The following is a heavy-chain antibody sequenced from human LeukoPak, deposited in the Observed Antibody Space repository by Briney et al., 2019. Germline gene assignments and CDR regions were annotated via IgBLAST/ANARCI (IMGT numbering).Heavy chain of an antibody. J-gene: IGHJ5*02. CDR3: ARGSGSYLGWFDP. D-gene: IGHD3-10*01. V-gene: IGHV4-31*11. CDR1: GGSISSGGYS. CDR2: IYYSGST. Sequence: SQTLSLTCAVSGGSISSGGYSWSWIRQPPGKGLEWIGYIYYSGSTYYNPSLKSRVTISVDTSKNQFSLKLSSVTAADTAVYYCARGSGSYLGWFDPWGQGTLVTVSS.